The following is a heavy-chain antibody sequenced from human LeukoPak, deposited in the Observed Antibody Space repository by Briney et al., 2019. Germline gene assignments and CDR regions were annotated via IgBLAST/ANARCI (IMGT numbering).Heavy chain of an antibody. CDR3: ARGFYFFDY. CDR1: GDSFSSGGHY. Sequence: SETLSLTCTVSGDSFSSGGHYWGWIRQPPGKGLEWIGNIYHSGSTYYNPSLKSRVTISVDRSKNQFSLKLSSVTAADTAVYYCARGFYFFDYWGQGTLVTVSS. CDR2: IYHSGST. V-gene: IGHV4-30-2*01. J-gene: IGHJ4*02. D-gene: IGHD3-3*01.